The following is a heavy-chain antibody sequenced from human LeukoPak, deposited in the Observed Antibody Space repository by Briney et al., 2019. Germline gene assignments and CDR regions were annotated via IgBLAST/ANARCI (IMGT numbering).Heavy chain of an antibody. CDR2: IHQDGNGK. J-gene: IGHJ4*02. CDR3: ARGDDFSGDY. D-gene: IGHD2-21*02. Sequence: GGSLRLCCAASGFTFSSYWMSWVRQAPGKGLEWVANIHQDGNGKYYVDSVKGRFTISRDNAKNSLYLQMNSLRVEDTAVYYCARGDDFSGDYWGQGTLVTVSS. CDR1: GFTFSSYW. V-gene: IGHV3-7*04.